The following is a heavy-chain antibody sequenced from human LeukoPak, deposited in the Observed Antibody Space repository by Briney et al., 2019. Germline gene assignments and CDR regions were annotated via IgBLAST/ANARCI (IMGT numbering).Heavy chain of an antibody. J-gene: IGHJ4*02. CDR1: GFTFTSSA. Sequence: GASVKVSCKASGFTFTSSAVQWVRQARGQRLEWIGWIVVGSGNTNYAQKFQERVTITRDMSTSTAYMELSSLRSEDTAVYYCAAVVRGITDTYYYDSSGYGAIDYWGQGTLVTVSS. D-gene: IGHD3-22*01. CDR3: AAVVRGITDTYYYDSSGYGAIDY. CDR2: IVVGSGNT. V-gene: IGHV1-58*01.